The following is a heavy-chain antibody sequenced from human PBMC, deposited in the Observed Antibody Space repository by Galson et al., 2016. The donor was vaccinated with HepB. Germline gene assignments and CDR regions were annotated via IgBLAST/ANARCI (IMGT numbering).Heavy chain of an antibody. CDR2: INSDGGST. Sequence: SLRLSCAASGFTFSSYWMHWVRQAPGEGLVWVSRINSDGGSTTYAGSVKGRFTISRDNVKNTLYLQMNSLRPDDTAVYYCARDRYCSGASCYFGAPSNYFDPWGQGTLVTVSS. CDR3: ARDRYCSGASCYFGAPSNYFDP. CDR1: GFTFSSYW. D-gene: IGHD2-15*01. J-gene: IGHJ5*02. V-gene: IGHV3-74*01.